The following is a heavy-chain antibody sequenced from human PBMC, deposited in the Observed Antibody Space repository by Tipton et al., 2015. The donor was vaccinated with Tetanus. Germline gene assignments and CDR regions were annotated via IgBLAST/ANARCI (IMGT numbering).Heavy chain of an antibody. Sequence: SLRLSCAASGFTFSSYGMHWVRQAPGKGLEWVAVIWYDGSNKYYADSVKGRFTISRDNSKNTLYLQMNSLRAEDTAVYYCARDFRVVDTAMVTYYFDYWGQGTLVTVSS. V-gene: IGHV3-33*01. CDR3: ARDFRVVDTAMVTYYFDY. CDR1: GFTFSSYG. CDR2: IWYDGSNK. J-gene: IGHJ4*02. D-gene: IGHD5-18*01.